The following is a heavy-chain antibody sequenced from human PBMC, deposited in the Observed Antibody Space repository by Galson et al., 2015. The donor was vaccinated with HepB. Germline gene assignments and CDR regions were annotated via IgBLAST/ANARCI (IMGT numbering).Heavy chain of an antibody. CDR2: IIPIFGTA. CDR1: GGTFSSYA. V-gene: IGHV1-69*06. J-gene: IGHJ6*02. Sequence: SVKVSCKASGGTFSSYAISWVRQAPGQGLEWMGGIIPIFGTANYAQKSRGRVTITADKSTSTAYMELSSLRSEDTAVYYCARDTVVRGVHQAYYYYYYGMDVWGQGTTVTVSS. D-gene: IGHD3-10*01. CDR3: ARDTVVRGVHQAYYYYYYGMDV.